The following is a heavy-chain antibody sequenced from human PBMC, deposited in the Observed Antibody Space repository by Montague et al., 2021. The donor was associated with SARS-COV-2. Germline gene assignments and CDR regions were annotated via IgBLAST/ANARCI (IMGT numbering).Heavy chain of an antibody. CDR2: IYYSGST. CDR3: ARGIPRPMRWLLVVDDAFDI. D-gene: IGHD3-22*01. V-gene: IGHV4-59*01. J-gene: IGHJ3*02. CDR1: GGSISSYY. Sequence: SETLSLTCTVSGGSISSYYWSWIRQPPGKGLEWIGYIYYSGSTNYNPSLKSRVTISVDTSKNQFSLKLSSVTAADTAVYYCARGIPRPMRWLLVVDDAFDIWGQGTVVTVPS.